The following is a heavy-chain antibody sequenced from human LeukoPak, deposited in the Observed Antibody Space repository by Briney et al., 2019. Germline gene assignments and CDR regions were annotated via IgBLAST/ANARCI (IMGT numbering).Heavy chain of an antibody. CDR1: EFTFSSYS. CDR2: ISSSSSYI. CDR3: AGLQLVRHPDWFDP. D-gene: IGHD6-13*01. V-gene: IGHV3-21*01. Sequence: GGSLRLSCAASEFTFSSYSMNLVRQAPGKGLEWVSSISSSSSYIYYADSVKGRFTISRDNAKNSLYLQMNSLRAEDTAVYYCAGLQLVRHPDWFDPWGQGTLVTVSS. J-gene: IGHJ5*02.